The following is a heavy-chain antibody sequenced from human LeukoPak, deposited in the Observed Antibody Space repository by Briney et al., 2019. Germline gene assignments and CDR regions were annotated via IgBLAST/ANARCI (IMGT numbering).Heavy chain of an antibody. D-gene: IGHD3-9*01. V-gene: IGHV3-23*01. CDR1: GFSFSSYG. CDR3: AKDATGFSDFDY. J-gene: IGHJ4*02. Sequence: GRTLRPSCAASGFSFSSYGMNWVRQAPGKGLEWVSGISGSGGRTYYADSVKGRFTISRDNSKNTLYLQMNNLRADDTAVYYCAKDATGFSDFDYWGQGTLVTVSS. CDR2: ISGSGGRT.